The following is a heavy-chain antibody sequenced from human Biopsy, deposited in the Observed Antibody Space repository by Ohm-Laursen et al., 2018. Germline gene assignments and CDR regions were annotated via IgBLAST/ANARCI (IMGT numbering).Heavy chain of an antibody. D-gene: IGHD3-3*01. V-gene: IGHV1-2*02. CDR3: ARDLLEWSLPS. CDR2: IYPNSGDT. CDR1: GDAFLGYY. J-gene: IGHJ4*02. Sequence: ASVKVSCKASGDAFLGYYLHRVRQAPGQGLEWMGSIYPNSGDTDFAQEFQGRVSMTRDTSVSTAYLELSSLRSDDTAIYYCARDLLEWSLPSWGQGTLVTVSS.